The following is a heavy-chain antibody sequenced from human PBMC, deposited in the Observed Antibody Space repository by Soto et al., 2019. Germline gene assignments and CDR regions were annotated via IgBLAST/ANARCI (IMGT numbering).Heavy chain of an antibody. CDR2: IKSKTDGGTT. V-gene: IGHV3-15*01. J-gene: IGHJ4*02. CDR1: GFTFSNAW. D-gene: IGHD3-3*01. Sequence: GGSLRLSCAASGFTFSNAWISWVRQAPGKGLEWVGRIKSKTDGGTTDYAAPVKGRFTISRDDSKNTLYLQMNSLKTEDTAVYYCTTDYYDFWSGYYIPGTFDYWGQGTLVTVSS. CDR3: TTDYYDFWSGYYIPGTFDY.